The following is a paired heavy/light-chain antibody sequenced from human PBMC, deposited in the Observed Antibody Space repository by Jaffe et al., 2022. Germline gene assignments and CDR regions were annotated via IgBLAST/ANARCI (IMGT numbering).Heavy chain of an antibody. CDR3: AHFYYYDSSGYGWVSAFDI. V-gene: IGHV2-5*02. Sequence: QITLKESGPTLVKPTQTLTLTCTFSGFSLSTSGVGVGWIRQPPGKALEWLALIYWDDDKRYSPSLKSRLTITKDTSKNQVVLTMTNMDPVDTATYYCAHFYYYDSSGYGWVSAFDIWGQGTMVTVSS. CDR2: IYWDDDK. J-gene: IGHJ3*02. D-gene: IGHD3-22*01. CDR1: GFSLSTSGVG.
Light chain of an antibody. V-gene: IGKV1-13*02. CDR3: QQFNSYPL. Sequence: AIQLTQSPSSLSASVGDRVTITCRASQGISSALAWYQQKPGKAPKLLIYDASSLESGVPSRFSGSGSGTDFTLTISSLQPEDFATYYCQQFNSYPLFGQGTKLEIK. J-gene: IGKJ2*01. CDR2: DAS. CDR1: QGISSA.